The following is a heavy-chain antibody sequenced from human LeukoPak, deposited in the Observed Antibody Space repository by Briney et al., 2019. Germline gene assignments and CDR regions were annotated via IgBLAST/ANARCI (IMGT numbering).Heavy chain of an antibody. V-gene: IGHV3-9*01. J-gene: IGHJ4*02. Sequence: PGGSLRLSCAASGFTFDDYAMHWVRQAPGKGLEWVSGISWNSGSIGYADSVKGRFTISRDNAKNSLYLQMNSLRAEDTAVYYCAREDYDFWSGYSSQSFDYWGQGTLVTVSS. D-gene: IGHD3-3*01. CDR1: GFTFDDYA. CDR2: ISWNSGSI. CDR3: AREDYDFWSGYSSQSFDY.